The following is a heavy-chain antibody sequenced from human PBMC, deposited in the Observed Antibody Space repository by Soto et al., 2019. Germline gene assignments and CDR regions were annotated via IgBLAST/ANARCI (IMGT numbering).Heavy chain of an antibody. V-gene: IGHV3-15*01. D-gene: IGHD3-22*01. CDR3: AVPQRDNYDKSSYYYKSAFDI. CDR1: GFTFSSDW. J-gene: IGHJ3*02. CDR2: VKSKPAGGTI. Sequence: PGGSLRLSCAASGFTFSSDWMNWVRQSPGKGLGWVGRVKSKPAGGTIDYAAPVQGRFTISREDSKNTLYLQMNSLKTEDTAVYYCAVPQRDNYDKSSYYYKSAFDIWGQGTTVTVSS.